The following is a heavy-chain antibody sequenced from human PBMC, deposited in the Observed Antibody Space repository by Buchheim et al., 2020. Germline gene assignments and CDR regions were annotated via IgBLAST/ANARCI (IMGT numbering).Heavy chain of an antibody. Sequence: QVQLVQSGAEVKKPGSSVKVSCKASGGTFSSYAISWVRQAPGQGLEWMGGIIPIFGTANYAQKFQGRVTITADKSTSTAYMELSSLRSEDTAVYYCARVRRCSSTSCADYYYYYGMDVWGQGTT. V-gene: IGHV1-69*06. CDR3: ARVRRCSSTSCADYYYYYGMDV. D-gene: IGHD2-2*01. CDR2: IIPIFGTA. J-gene: IGHJ6*02. CDR1: GGTFSSYA.